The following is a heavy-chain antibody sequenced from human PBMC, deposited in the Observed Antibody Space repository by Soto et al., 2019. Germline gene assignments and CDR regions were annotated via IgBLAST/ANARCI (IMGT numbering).Heavy chain of an antibody. CDR1: GFTFSNYW. V-gene: IGHV3-7*01. CDR2: IKEDGSQT. D-gene: IGHD3-16*02. CDR3: ARTRPGLYIDY. J-gene: IGHJ4*02. Sequence: EVQLVEYGGGLVQPGGSLRLSCAASGFTFSNYWMNWVRQAPGKGLEWVANIKEDGSQTYHVDSVKGRFTISRDNAKSSLYLQMNSLRAEDTAMYYCARTRPGLYIDYWGQGTLVTVSS.